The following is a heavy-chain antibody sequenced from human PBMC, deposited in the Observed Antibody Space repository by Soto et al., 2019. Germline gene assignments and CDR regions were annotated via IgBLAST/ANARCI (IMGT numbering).Heavy chain of an antibody. CDR2: MNPNSGNT. CDR1: GYTFTSYD. J-gene: IGHJ4*02. V-gene: IGHV1-8*01. CDR3: ARGPQPHDDYSTY. D-gene: IGHD4-4*01. Sequence: QVQLVQSGAEVKKPGASVKVSCKASGYTFTSYDINWVRQATGQGLEWMGWMNPNSGNTGYAQKFQGRVTMNTNTSLSTAYMELSSLRSEDTAVYYCARGPQPHDDYSTYWGQGTLVTVSS.